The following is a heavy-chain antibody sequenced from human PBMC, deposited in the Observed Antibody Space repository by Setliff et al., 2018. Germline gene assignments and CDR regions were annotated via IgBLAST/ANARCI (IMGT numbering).Heavy chain of an antibody. Sequence: GASVKVSCKTSGYPFTDYYIHWVRQAPGQGLEGMGRINPNSGATNFAQKFQGRVTMTRDTSISTAYMDLSRLRSDDTAVYYCARDLYNSGSDYWGQGTLVTVSS. V-gene: IGHV1-2*06. CDR1: GYPFTDYY. CDR2: INPNSGAT. D-gene: IGHD6-25*01. CDR3: ARDLYNSGSDY. J-gene: IGHJ4*02.